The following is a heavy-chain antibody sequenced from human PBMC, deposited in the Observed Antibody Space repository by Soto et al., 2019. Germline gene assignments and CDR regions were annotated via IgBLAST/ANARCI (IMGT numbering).Heavy chain of an antibody. D-gene: IGHD2-2*01. J-gene: IGHJ2*01. CDR3: ARACSSTSSSYWGWYFDL. CDR1: GGSISSSY. CDR2: IYASGST. Sequence: PSETLSLTCTVSGGSISSSYWSWIRQPAGKGLEWIGRIYASGSTNYNPSLKSRVTMSVDTSKNQFSLKLRSVTAADTAVYYCARACSSTSSSYWGWYFDLWGRGTLVTVSS. V-gene: IGHV4-4*07.